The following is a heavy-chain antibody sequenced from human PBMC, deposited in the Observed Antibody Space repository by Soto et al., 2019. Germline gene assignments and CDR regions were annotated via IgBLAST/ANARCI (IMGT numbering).Heavy chain of an antibody. D-gene: IGHD2-2*01. V-gene: IGHV1-8*01. Sequence: GASVKVSCKASGYTFTSYDINWVRQATGQGLERMGWMNPNSGNTAYAQKFQGRVTMTRNTSISTAYMELSSLRSEDTAVYYCARVAHCSSTSCYSSWFDPWGQGTLVTVSS. J-gene: IGHJ5*02. CDR1: GYTFTSYD. CDR3: ARVAHCSSTSCYSSWFDP. CDR2: MNPNSGNT.